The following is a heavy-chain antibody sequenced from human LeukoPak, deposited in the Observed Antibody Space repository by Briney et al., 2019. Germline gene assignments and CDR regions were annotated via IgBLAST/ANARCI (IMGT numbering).Heavy chain of an antibody. Sequence: SQTLSLTCTVSGGSISSGGYYWSWIRQHPGKGLEWIGYIYYSGSTYYNPSLKSRVTISVDTSKNQFSLKLSSVTAADTAVYCCARGPYGDYSYYYYGMDVWGQGTTVTVSS. CDR3: ARGPYGDYSYYYYGMDV. D-gene: IGHD4-17*01. CDR1: GGSISSGGYY. J-gene: IGHJ6*02. V-gene: IGHV4-31*03. CDR2: IYYSGST.